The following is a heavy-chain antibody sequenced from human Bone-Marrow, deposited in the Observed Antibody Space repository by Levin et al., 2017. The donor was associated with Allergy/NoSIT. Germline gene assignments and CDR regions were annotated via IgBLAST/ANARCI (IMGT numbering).Heavy chain of an antibody. CDR3: ARYRLAYCSGDRCYSAYDYYGMDV. V-gene: IGHV3-11*01. D-gene: IGHD2-15*01. CDR1: GFTFSDYY. J-gene: IGHJ6*02. CDR2: ISSSGTTI. Sequence: PGGSLRLSCAASGFTFSDYYMIWTRQAPGKGLEWVSYISSSGTTIQYADSLKGRFTISRDNAKNSLYLQMNSLRPEDTAVYNCARYRLAYCSGDRCYSAYDYYGMDVWGQGTTVTVSS.